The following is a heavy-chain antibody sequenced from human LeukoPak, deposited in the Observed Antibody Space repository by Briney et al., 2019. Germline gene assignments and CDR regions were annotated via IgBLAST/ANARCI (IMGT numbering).Heavy chain of an antibody. CDR1: GFTFSHSA. J-gene: IGHJ4*02. CDR2: ISGSRSYI. Sequence: PGGSLRLSCAASGFTFSHSAMSWVRQAPGKGLEWVSFISGSRSYIYYADSVKGRFTISRDNAKNSLYLQMNSLRAEDTAVYYCARFIAAPYYFDYWGRGTLVTVSS. CDR3: ARFIAAPYYFDY. V-gene: IGHV3-21*01. D-gene: IGHD6-13*01.